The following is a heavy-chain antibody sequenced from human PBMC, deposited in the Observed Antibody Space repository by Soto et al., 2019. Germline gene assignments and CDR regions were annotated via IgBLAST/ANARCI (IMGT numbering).Heavy chain of an antibody. D-gene: IGHD1-20*01. V-gene: IGHV3-30-3*01. CDR1: GFTFSSYA. CDR3: ARDLTGAHDAFDI. J-gene: IGHJ3*02. CDR2: ISYDGSNK. Sequence: QVQLVESGGGVVQAGRSLRLSCAASGFTFSSYAMHWVRQAPGKGLEWVAVISYDGSNKYYADSVKGRFTISRDNSKNTLYLQMNSLRAEDTAVYYCARDLTGAHDAFDIWGQGTMVTVSS.